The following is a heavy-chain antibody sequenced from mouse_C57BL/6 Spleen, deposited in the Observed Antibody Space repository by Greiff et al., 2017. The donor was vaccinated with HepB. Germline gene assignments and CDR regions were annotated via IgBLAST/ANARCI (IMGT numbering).Heavy chain of an antibody. CDR3: ARGDYDYDARYFDY. J-gene: IGHJ2*01. CDR2: IYPRSGNT. CDR1: GYTFTSYG. V-gene: IGHV1-81*01. D-gene: IGHD2-4*01. Sequence: QVQLQQSGAELARPGASVKLSCKASGYTFTSYGISWVKQRTGQGLEWIGEIYPRSGNTYYNEKFKGKATLTADKSSSTAYMELRSLTSEDSAVYFCARGDYDYDARYFDYWGQGTTLTVSS.